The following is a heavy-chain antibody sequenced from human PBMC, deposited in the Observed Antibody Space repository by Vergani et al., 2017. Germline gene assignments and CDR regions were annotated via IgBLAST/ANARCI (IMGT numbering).Heavy chain of an antibody. D-gene: IGHD5-18*01. V-gene: IGHV3-49*04. CDR2: IRNKAHGGTT. Sequence: EVQLVESGGGLVPPGRSLRLSCAASGFSFGDYAMTWVRQAPGKGLEWVAFIRNKAHGGTTEYAASVKGRFTISRDDSKRLAYLQLSGLKTEDTAVYFCSRGRGYSFGYSDYWGQGTLVTVSS. CDR1: GFSFGDYA. J-gene: IGHJ4*02. CDR3: SRGRGYSFGYSDY.